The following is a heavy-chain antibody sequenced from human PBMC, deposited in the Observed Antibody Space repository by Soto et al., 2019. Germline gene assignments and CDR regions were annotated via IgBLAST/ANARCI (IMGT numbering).Heavy chain of an antibody. Sequence: ASVKVSCKASGFTFTSSAVQWVRQARGQRLEWIGWIVVGSGNTNYAQKFQERVTITRDMSTSTAYMELSSLRSEDTAVYYCAAAYDSSGSTSNYFDYWGQGTLVTVSS. D-gene: IGHD3-22*01. CDR2: IVVGSGNT. V-gene: IGHV1-58*01. J-gene: IGHJ4*02. CDR1: GFTFTSSA. CDR3: AAAYDSSGSTSNYFDY.